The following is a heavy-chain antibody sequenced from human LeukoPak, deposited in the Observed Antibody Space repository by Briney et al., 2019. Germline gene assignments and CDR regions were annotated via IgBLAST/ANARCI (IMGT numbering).Heavy chain of an antibody. CDR2: INHSGST. J-gene: IGHJ6*03. V-gene: IGHV4-34*01. D-gene: IGHD4-11*01. CDR1: GGSFSGYY. Sequence: PSETLSLTCAVYGGSFSGYYWSWIRQPPGKGLEWIGEINHSGSTNYNPSLKSRVTISVDTSKNQFSLKLSSVTAADTAVYYCARITTVHYYYYYYMDVWGKGTTVTVSS. CDR3: ARITTVHYYYYYYMDV.